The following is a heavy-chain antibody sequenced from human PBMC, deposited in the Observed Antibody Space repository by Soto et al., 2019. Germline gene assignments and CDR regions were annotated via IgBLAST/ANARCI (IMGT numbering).Heavy chain of an antibody. V-gene: IGHV4-34*01. CDR2: INHSGST. D-gene: IGHD3-10*01. CDR1: GGSFSGYY. CDR3: ARAMVRGASRFYMDV. Sequence: SETLSLTCAVYGGSFSGYYWSWIRQPPGKGLEWIGEINHSGSTNYNPSLKSRVTISVDTSKNQFSLKLSSVTAADTAVYYCARAMVRGASRFYMDVWGKGTTVTVAS. J-gene: IGHJ6*03.